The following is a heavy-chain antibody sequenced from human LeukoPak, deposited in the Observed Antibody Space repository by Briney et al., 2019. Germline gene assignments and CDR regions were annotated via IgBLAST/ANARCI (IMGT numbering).Heavy chain of an antibody. CDR2: IYFNGNT. J-gene: IGHJ6*02. V-gene: IGHV4-59*01. D-gene: IGHD1-26*01. CDR3: ARGRSNYYGMDV. Sequence: SETLSLTCSVSDGSINSYYWNWIRRPPGKGLEWIGYIYFNGNTNYSPSLKSRVTMSVDTSKNLFSLKVSSVTAADTAVYYCARGRSNYYGMDVWGQGTTVTVSS. CDR1: DGSINSYY.